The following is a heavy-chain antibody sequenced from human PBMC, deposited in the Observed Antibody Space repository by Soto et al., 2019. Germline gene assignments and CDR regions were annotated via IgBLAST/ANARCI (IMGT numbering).Heavy chain of an antibody. V-gene: IGHV3-23*01. D-gene: IGHD3-16*01. CDR1: VFKFSNYA. Sequence: WWSLRLSCSASVFKFSNYAMSWFRQAPGKGLEWVPLISATGGGTYYADSVKGRFTISRDNSHNTLYLQVHSLTAEDTAVYYCAKDRRAGGNSAFYFDFWGQGAQVTVSS. CDR2: ISATGGGT. CDR3: AKDRRAGGNSAFYFDF. J-gene: IGHJ4*02.